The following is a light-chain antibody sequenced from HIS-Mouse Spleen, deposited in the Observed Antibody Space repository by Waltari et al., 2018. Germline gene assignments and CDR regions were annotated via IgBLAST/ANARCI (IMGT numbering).Light chain of an antibody. Sequence: EIQLTQSPSSLSASVGDRVTITSRASQGISSYLNVYQQKPGKAPKLLIYAASSLQSWVPLRFSGSGSGTDFTLTISSLQPEDFATYYCQQSYTTPYTFGQGTKLEIK. V-gene: IGKV1-39*01. CDR2: AAS. J-gene: IGKJ2*01. CDR3: QQSYTTPYT. CDR1: QGISSY.